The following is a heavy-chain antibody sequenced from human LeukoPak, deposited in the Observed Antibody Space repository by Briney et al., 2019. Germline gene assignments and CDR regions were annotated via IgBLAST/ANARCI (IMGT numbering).Heavy chain of an antibody. CDR2: ISGSGGST. CDR3: AKAHYDRSGYYYCSFDY. J-gene: IGHJ4*02. Sequence: GGSLRLSCAASGFTFSSYAMSWVRQAPGKGLERVSAISGSGGSTYYADSVKGRFTISRDNSKNTLYLQMNSLRAEDTAVYYCAKAHYDRSGYYYCSFDYWGQGTLVTVSS. D-gene: IGHD3-22*01. V-gene: IGHV3-23*01. CDR1: GFTFSSYA.